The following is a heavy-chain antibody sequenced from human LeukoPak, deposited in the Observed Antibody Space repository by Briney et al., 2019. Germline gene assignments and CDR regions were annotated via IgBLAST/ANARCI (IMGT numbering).Heavy chain of an antibody. Sequence: GGSLRLSCAASGFTFSRYWMHWVRQAPGQGLVWLSHSNSDGSSTTYADSVRGRFTTSRDNAKNTLYLQMHSLRAEDTAVYYCVRDNYGVDYWGQGTLVTVSS. CDR2: SNSDGSST. CDR1: GFTFSRYW. V-gene: IGHV3-74*03. CDR3: VRDNYGVDY. D-gene: IGHD3-10*01. J-gene: IGHJ4*02.